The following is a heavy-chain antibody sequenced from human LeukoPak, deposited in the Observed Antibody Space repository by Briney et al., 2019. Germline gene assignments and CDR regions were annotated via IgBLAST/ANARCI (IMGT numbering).Heavy chain of an antibody. CDR3: ARAFGYSYGPEGDY. D-gene: IGHD5-18*01. CDR2: ISYDGSNK. V-gene: IGHV3-30-3*01. J-gene: IGHJ4*02. CDR1: GFTFSSYA. Sequence: GGSLRLSCAASGFTFSSYAMHWVRQAPGKGLEWVAVISYDGSNKYYADSVKGRFTISRDNSKNTLHLQMNSLRAEDTAVYYCARAFGYSYGPEGDYWGQGTLVTVSS.